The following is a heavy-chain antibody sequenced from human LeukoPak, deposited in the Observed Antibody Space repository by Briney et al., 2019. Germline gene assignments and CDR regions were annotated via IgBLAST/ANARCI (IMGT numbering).Heavy chain of an antibody. J-gene: IGHJ4*02. CDR3: AREQLVGTYYFDY. Sequence: ASVKVSCKASGYTFTGYSMHWVRQAPGQGLEWMGILSPSGGSTSYAQKFQGRVTMTRDTSTSTVYMELSSLRSDDTAVYYCAREQLVGTYYFDYWGQGTLVTVSS. CDR1: GYTFTGYS. CDR2: LSPSGGST. V-gene: IGHV1-46*01. D-gene: IGHD6-6*01.